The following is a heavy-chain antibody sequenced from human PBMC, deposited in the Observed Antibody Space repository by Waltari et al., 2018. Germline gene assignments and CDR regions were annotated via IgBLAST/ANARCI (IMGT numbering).Heavy chain of an antibody. CDR2: INHSGST. J-gene: IGHJ6*02. CDR3: ARSQLSVVDAGYYGMDV. CDR1: GGSFSGYY. D-gene: IGHD2-15*01. Sequence: QVQLQQWGAGLLKPSETLSLTCAVYGGSFSGYYWRWIRQPPGKGLEWIGEINHSGSTNYNPSLKSRVTISVDTSKNQFSLKLSSVTAADTAVYYCARSQLSVVDAGYYGMDVWGQGTTVTVSS. V-gene: IGHV4-34*01.